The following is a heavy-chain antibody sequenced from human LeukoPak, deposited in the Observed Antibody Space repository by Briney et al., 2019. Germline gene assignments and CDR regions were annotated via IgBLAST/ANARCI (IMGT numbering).Heavy chain of an antibody. Sequence: GGSLRLSCAASGFTFSDYYMSWIRQAPGKGLEWVSYISSSGSTIYYADSVKGRFTISRDNSKNTLYLQMNSLRAEDTAVYYCAKGGSAVAGQVRAEYFQHWGQRTLVTVSS. CDR3: AKGGSAVAGQVRAEYFQH. V-gene: IGHV3-11*01. CDR1: GFTFSDYY. CDR2: ISSSGSTI. D-gene: IGHD6-19*01. J-gene: IGHJ1*01.